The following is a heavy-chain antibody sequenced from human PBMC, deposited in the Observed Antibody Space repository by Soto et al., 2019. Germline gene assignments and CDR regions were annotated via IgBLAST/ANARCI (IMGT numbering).Heavy chain of an antibody. V-gene: IGHV3-30*18. D-gene: IGHD3-3*01. CDR3: ANPPYAFWSGYSHDAFDI. CDR1: GFTFSSYG. J-gene: IGHJ3*02. CDR2: ISYDGSNK. Sequence: QVQLVESGGGVVQPGRSLRLSCAASGFTFSSYGMHWVRQAPGKGLEWVAVISYDGSNKYYADSVKGRFTISRDNSKNTLYLQMNSLRAEDTAVFYCANPPYAFWSGYSHDAFDIWGQGTMVTLSS.